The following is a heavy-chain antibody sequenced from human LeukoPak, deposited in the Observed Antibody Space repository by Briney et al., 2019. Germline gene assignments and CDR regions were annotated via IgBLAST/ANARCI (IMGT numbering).Heavy chain of an antibody. J-gene: IGHJ4*02. CDR2: FDPEDGET. V-gene: IGHV1-24*01. D-gene: IGHD3-10*01. CDR3: ATDFGYYYSDGY. CDR1: GYTLTELS. Sequence: ASVTVSCKVSGYTLTELSMHWVRQAPGKGLEWMGGFDPEDGETIYAQKFQGRVTMTEDTSTDTAYMELSSLRSEDTAVYYCATDFGYYYSDGYWGQGTLVTVSS.